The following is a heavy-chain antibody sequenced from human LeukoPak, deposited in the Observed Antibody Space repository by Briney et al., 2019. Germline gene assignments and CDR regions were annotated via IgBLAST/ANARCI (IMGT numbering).Heavy chain of an antibody. CDR3: ARDDSSTDGSGSYFDLLDS. CDR1: GFTFSNYW. CDR2: IKQDGSEK. V-gene: IGHV3-7*04. J-gene: IGHJ4*02. Sequence: GGSLRLSCAASGFTFSNYWMSWVRQAPGKGLEWVANIKQDGSEKYYVDSVKGRFTISRDNAKNSLYLQMNSLRAGDTAVYYCARDDSSTDGSGSYFDLLDSWGQGTLVTVSS. D-gene: IGHD3-22*01.